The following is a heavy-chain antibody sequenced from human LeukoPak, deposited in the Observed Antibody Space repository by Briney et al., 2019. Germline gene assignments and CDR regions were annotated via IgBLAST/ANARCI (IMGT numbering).Heavy chain of an antibody. Sequence: SETLTLTCTVSGGSISSYYWSWIRQPAGKGLEWIGRIYTSGSTNYNPSLKSRVTISVDKSKNQFSLKLSSVTAAVTAVYYCARDFRYSYGYDYWGQGTLVTVSS. V-gene: IGHV4-4*07. CDR2: IYTSGST. D-gene: IGHD5-18*01. CDR3: ARDFRYSYGYDY. J-gene: IGHJ4*02. CDR1: GGSISSYY.